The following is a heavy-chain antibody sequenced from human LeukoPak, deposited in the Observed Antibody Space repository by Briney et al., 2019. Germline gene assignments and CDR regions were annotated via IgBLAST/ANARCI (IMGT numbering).Heavy chain of an antibody. J-gene: IGHJ4*02. Sequence: GGSLRLSCAASGFTFSSYSMNWVRQAPGKGLEWVSSISSSSSYIYYADSVKGRFTISRDSAKNSLYLQMNSLRAEDTAVYYCARDLPIVVVTAPMGYWGQGTLVTVSS. CDR3: ARDLPIVVVTAPMGY. V-gene: IGHV3-21*01. CDR2: ISSSSSYI. CDR1: GFTFSSYS. D-gene: IGHD2-21*02.